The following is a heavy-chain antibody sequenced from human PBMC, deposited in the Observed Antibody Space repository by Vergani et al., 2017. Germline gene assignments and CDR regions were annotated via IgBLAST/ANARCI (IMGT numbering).Heavy chain of an antibody. CDR1: GGSFSGYY. CDR2: INHSGST. CDR3: ARVPRDFWSGISYFDY. D-gene: IGHD3-3*01. V-gene: IGHV4-34*01. J-gene: IGHJ4*02. Sequence: QVQLQQWGAGLLKPSETLSLTCAVYGGSFSGYYWSWIRQPPGKGLEWIGEINHSGSTNYNPSLKSRVTISVDKSKNQFSLKLSSVTAADTAVYYCARVPRDFWSGISYFDYWGQGTLVTVSS.